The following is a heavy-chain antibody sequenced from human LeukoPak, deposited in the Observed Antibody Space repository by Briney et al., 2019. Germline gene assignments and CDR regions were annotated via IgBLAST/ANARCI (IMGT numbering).Heavy chain of an antibody. CDR3: ARATDYGDYLNWFDP. Sequence: PSETLSLTCTVSGGSVSSGSYYWSWIRQPPGKGLEWIGYIYYSGSTNYNPSLKSRVTISVDTSKNQFSLKLNSVTAADTAVYYCARATDYGDYLNWFDPWGQGTLVTVSS. CDR1: GGSVSSGSYY. D-gene: IGHD4-17*01. V-gene: IGHV4-61*01. J-gene: IGHJ5*02. CDR2: IYYSGST.